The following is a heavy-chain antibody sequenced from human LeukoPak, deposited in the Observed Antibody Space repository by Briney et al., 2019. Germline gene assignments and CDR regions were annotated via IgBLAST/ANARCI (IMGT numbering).Heavy chain of an antibody. J-gene: IGHJ3*02. CDR3: ARGGATVTTKGFDI. CDR1: SGSISSSSYY. CDR2: IYYSGST. Sequence: SETLSLTRTVSSGSISSSSYYWGWIRQPPGKGLEWIGYIYYSGSTNYNPSLKSRVTISVDTSKNQFSLKLSSVTAADTAVYYCARGGATVTTKGFDIWGQGTMVTVSS. V-gene: IGHV4-61*05. D-gene: IGHD4-17*01.